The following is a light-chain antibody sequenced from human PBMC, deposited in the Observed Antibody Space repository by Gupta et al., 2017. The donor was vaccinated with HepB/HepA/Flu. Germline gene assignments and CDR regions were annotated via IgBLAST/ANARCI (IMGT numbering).Light chain of an antibody. CDR1: HIGSKS. CDR3: QVWHSRRDQVG. J-gene: IGLJ2*01. Sequence: SYVMTQPPSLSVAPGQTARLTCGGNHIGSKSEHWYQQKPGQAPLLVVYDDNDRPSGSPERFSGFNAGNMATLTISGVEVGDEDDYYCQVWHSRRDQVGFGGGTKLNVL. V-gene: IGLV3-21*02. CDR2: DDN.